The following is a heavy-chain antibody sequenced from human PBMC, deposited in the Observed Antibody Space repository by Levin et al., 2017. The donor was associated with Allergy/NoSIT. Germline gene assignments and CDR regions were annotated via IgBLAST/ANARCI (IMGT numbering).Heavy chain of an antibody. Sequence: PSETLSLTCTVSGGSINSGNYYWSWIRQPAGKGLEWIGHIYSSGYTNYSPSLKSRVTISADTSKNQFSLKLTSVTASDTAVDYCASVPSGFDPNYHFDSWGQGSLVTVSS. V-gene: IGHV4-61*09. CDR2: IYSSGYT. J-gene: IGHJ4*02. D-gene: IGHD5-12*01. CDR1: GGSINSGNYY. CDR3: ASVPSGFDPNYHFDS.